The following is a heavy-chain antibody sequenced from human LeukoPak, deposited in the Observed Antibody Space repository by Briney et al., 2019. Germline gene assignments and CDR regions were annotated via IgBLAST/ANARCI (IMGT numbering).Heavy chain of an antibody. J-gene: IGHJ4*02. CDR2: INSDGSST. V-gene: IGHV3-74*01. CDR3: ARGPSVLGAIDN. D-gene: IGHD3-10*01. Sequence: PGGSLRLSCAASGFTFSSYWMHWVRQAPGKGLVWVSRINSDGSSTSYADSVKGRFTISRDNAKDMLYLQMDSLRAEDTAIYYCARGPSVLGAIDNWGQGTLVAVSS. CDR1: GFTFSSYW.